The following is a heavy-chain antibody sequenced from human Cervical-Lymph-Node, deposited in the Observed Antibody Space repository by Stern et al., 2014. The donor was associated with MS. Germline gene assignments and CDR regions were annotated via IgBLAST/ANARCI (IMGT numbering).Heavy chain of an antibody. CDR3: ARIPPGYSVAWDWYFDL. CDR2: PFSNDEK. CDR1: GFSLSNARMG. Sequence: QVTLKESGPVLVKPTETITLTCTVSGFSLSNARMGVSWIRQPPGKALEWLAQPFSNDEKSYSTSLKSRLTISKDTSKSQVVLTMTNMDPVDTATYYCARIPPGYSVAWDWYFDLWGRGTLVTVSS. V-gene: IGHV2-26*01. J-gene: IGHJ2*01. D-gene: IGHD6-13*01.